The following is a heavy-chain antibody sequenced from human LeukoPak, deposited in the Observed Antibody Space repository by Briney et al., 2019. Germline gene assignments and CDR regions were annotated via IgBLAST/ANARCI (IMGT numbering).Heavy chain of an antibody. J-gene: IGHJ6*03. CDR3: ARAVSYCSSTSCYGNQDYYYYYMDV. V-gene: IGHV4-4*07. Sequence: SETLSLTCTVSGGSISSYYWSWIRQPAGKGLEWIGRIYTSGSTNYNPSLKSRVTISVDTSKNQFSLKLSSVTAADTAVYYCARAVSYCSSTSCYGNQDYYYYYMDVWGKGTTVTVSS. CDR1: GGSISSYY. CDR2: IYTSGST. D-gene: IGHD2-2*01.